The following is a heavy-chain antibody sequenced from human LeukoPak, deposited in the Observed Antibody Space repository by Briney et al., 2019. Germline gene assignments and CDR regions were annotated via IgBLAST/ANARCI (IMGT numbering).Heavy chain of an antibody. V-gene: IGHV1-46*01. CDR1: GYTFTSYY. CDR3: ARDNTGDSSGYYDAFDI. Sequence: ASVKVSCKASGYTFTSYYMHWVRQAPGQGLEWMGITNPSGGSTSYAQKFQGRVTMTRDTSTSTVYMELSSLRSEDTAVYYCARDNTGDSSGYYDAFDIWGQGTMVTVSS. J-gene: IGHJ3*02. CDR2: TNPSGGST. D-gene: IGHD3-22*01.